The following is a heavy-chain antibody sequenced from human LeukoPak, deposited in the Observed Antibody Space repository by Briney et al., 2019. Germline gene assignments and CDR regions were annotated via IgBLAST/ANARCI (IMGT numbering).Heavy chain of an antibody. Sequence: SETLSLTCTVSGGSISTYYWSWIRQPPGKGLEWIGYIYSSGSTNYNPSLKSRVTISVDTSKNQFSLKLSSVTAADTAVYYCPRQREYCESSGYCSFVSRGPRALFTVSS. V-gene: IGHV4-59*08. CDR2: IYSSGST. CDR3: PRQREYCESSGYCSFVS. CDR1: GGSISTYY. J-gene: IGHJ4*02. D-gene: IGHD3-22*01.